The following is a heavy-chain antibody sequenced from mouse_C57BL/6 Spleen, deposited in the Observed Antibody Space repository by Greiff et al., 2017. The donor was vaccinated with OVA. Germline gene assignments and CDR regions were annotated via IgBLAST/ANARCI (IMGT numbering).Heavy chain of an antibody. CDR1: GFNIKDYY. J-gene: IGHJ3*01. CDR3: ASITGTALFAY. Sequence: EVKLQESGAELVKPGASVKLSCTASGFNIKDYYMHWVKQRTGQGLEWIGRIDPEDGETKYAPKFQGKATITADTSSNTAYLQLSSLTSEDTAVYYCASITGTALFAYWGQGTLVTVSA. D-gene: IGHD4-1*01. CDR2: IDPEDGET. V-gene: IGHV14-2*01.